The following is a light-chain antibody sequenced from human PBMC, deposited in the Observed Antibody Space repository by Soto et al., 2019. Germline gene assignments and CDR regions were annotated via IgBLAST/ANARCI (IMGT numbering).Light chain of an antibody. CDR3: SSYTSSSTEV. Sequence: QSVLTQPASVSGSPGQSITISCTGTSSDVGGHKYVSWYQQHPGKAPKLMIYEVSNRPSGVSNRFSGSKSGNTASLTISGLQAEDEADYYCSSYTSSSTEVFGTGTKVTVL. V-gene: IGLV2-14*01. CDR1: SSDVGGHKY. CDR2: EVS. J-gene: IGLJ1*01.